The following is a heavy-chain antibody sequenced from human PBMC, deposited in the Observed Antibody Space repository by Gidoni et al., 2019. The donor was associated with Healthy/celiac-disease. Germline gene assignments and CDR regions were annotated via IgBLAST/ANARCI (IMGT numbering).Heavy chain of an antibody. CDR1: GFPFTSCA. Sequence: EVRLLEAGGGLVQPGGSLRLSCAASGFPFTSCAMTWVRQAPGKGLEWVSAISGSGGSTYYADSVKGRFTISRDNSKNTLYLQMNSLRAEDTAVYYCAKGPYCSSTSCYEGMAWFDPWGQGTLVTVSS. D-gene: IGHD2-2*01. J-gene: IGHJ5*02. CDR3: AKGPYCSSTSCYEGMAWFDP. CDR2: ISGSGGST. V-gene: IGHV3-23*01.